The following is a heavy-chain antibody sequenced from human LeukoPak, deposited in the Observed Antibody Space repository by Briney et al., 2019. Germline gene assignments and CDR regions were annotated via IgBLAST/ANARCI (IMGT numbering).Heavy chain of an antibody. CDR1: GYTFTSYG. D-gene: IGHD2-2*01. J-gene: IGHJ4*02. Sequence: ASVKVSCKASGYTFTSYGISWVRQAPGQGLEWVGWISAYNGNTNYAQKLQGRVTMTTDTSTSTAYMELRSLRSDDTAVYYCARDRIVVPAATFDYWGQGTLVTVSS. CDR2: ISAYNGNT. V-gene: IGHV1-18*01. CDR3: ARDRIVVPAATFDY.